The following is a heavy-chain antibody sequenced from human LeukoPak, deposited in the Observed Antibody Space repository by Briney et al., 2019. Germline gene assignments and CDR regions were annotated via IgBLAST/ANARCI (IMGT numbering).Heavy chain of an antibody. J-gene: IGHJ4*02. V-gene: IGHV3-21*01. CDR2: ISSSSSYI. D-gene: IGHD3-10*01. Sequence: GGSLRLSCAASGFTFSSYSMNWVRQAPGKGLEWVSSISSSSSYIYYADSVKGRFTISRDNAKNSLYLQMNSLRAEDTAVYYCARDNNYYGSGSYYNVGVYWGQGILVTVSS. CDR1: GFTFSSYS. CDR3: ARDNNYYGSGSYYNVGVY.